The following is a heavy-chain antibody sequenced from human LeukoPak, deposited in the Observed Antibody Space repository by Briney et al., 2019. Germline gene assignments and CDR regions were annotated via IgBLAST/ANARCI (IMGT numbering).Heavy chain of an antibody. CDR3: ARQKNMVRGVIRGYYFDY. CDR1: GGSISSYY. D-gene: IGHD3-10*01. V-gene: IGHV4-59*08. Sequence: SGTLSLTCTVSGGSISSYYWSWLRQPPGKGLEYIGYTHYSGSTNYNPSLKSRVTISLDTSGNQFSLKLSSVTAADTAVYYCARQKNMVRGVIRGYYFDYWGQGTLVTVSS. J-gene: IGHJ4*02. CDR2: THYSGST.